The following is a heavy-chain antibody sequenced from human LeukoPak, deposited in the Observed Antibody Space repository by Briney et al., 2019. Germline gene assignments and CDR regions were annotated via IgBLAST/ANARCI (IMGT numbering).Heavy chain of an antibody. CDR3: ARGIAAAGSLAFDY. V-gene: IGHV3-11*06. Sequence: GGSLRLSCAASGFTFSDYYMSWIRQAPGKGLEWVSSISSSSSYIYYADSVKGRFTISRDNAKNSLYLQMNSLRAEDTAVYYCARGIAAAGSLAFDYWGQGTLVTVSS. D-gene: IGHD6-13*01. CDR1: GFTFSDYY. CDR2: ISSSSSYI. J-gene: IGHJ4*02.